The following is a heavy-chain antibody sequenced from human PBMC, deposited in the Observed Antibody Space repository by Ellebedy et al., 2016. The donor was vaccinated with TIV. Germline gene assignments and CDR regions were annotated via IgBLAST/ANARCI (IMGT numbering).Heavy chain of an antibody. D-gene: IGHD3-9*01. J-gene: IGHJ4*02. CDR1: GFTLSGYY. CDR3: ARESVRYFDWDS. V-gene: IGHV3-74*01. Sequence: PGGSLRLSCVASGFTLSGYYMHWVRQVPGKGLVWVARINTDGSSKSYADSVEGRFTTSRDNAKKTLYLEMSGLRVEDTAVYYCARESVRYFDWDSWGQGTLVTV. CDR2: INTDGSSK.